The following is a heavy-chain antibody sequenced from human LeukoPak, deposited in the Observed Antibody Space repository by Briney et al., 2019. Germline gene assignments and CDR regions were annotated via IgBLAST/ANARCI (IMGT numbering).Heavy chain of an antibody. CDR2: INPNSGGT. D-gene: IGHD4-17*01. CDR1: GYTFTGYY. Sequence: ASVKVSCKASGYTFTGYYMHWVRQAPGQGLEWMGWINPNSGGTNYAQKLQGRVTMTRDTSISTAYLELSRLRSDDTAVYYCARPTTGSNFDYWGKGTLVTVSS. V-gene: IGHV1-2*02. J-gene: IGHJ4*02. CDR3: ARPTTGSNFDY.